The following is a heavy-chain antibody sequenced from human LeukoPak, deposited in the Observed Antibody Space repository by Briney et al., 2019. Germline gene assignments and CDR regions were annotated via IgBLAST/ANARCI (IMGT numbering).Heavy chain of an antibody. CDR2: IIPIFGTA. Sequence: GASVKVSCKASGGTFSSYAISWVRQAPGQGLEWMGGIIPIFGTANYAQKFQGRVTITADKSTSTAYMELSSLRSEDTAVYYCARPERYFDWSYAEYFQHWGQGTLVTVSS. V-gene: IGHV1-69*06. CDR1: GGTFSSYA. D-gene: IGHD3-9*01. CDR3: ARPERYFDWSYAEYFQH. J-gene: IGHJ1*01.